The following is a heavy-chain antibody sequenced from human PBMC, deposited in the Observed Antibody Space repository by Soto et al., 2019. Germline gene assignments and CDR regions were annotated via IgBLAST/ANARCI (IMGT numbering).Heavy chain of an antibody. CDR2: IRSRANNFAT. J-gene: IGHJ6*02. D-gene: IGHD6-6*01. CDR3: AKDRYSSSAYYYYGMDA. V-gene: IGHV3-73*02. CDR1: GFIFSGSA. Sequence: EVQLVESGGGLVQPGGSLKLSCAASGFIFSGSAIHWVRQASGKGLEWVGRIRSRANNFATSSAASVKGRFTFSRDDSKNTAYLQMNTLKPEDTALYYCAKDRYSSSAYYYYGMDAWGQGTTVTVSS.